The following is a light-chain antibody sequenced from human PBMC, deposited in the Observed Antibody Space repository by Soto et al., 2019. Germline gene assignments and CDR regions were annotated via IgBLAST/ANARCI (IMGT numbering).Light chain of an antibody. CDR2: WAS. CDR1: QSVLYSSNNKNY. J-gene: IGKJ3*01. V-gene: IGKV4-1*01. CDR3: QQRGNWPPGFT. Sequence: DIVMTQSPDSLAVSLGERAPINCKSSQSVLYSSNNKNYLPCYQQQPGQPPELLIYWASTRESGVPDRFSGSDSGTDVTLTISGLETEDFAVYYCQQRGNWPPGFTFGPGTTVDMK.